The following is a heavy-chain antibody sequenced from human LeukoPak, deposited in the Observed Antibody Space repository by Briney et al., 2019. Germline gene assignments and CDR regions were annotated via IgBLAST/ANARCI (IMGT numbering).Heavy chain of an antibody. CDR2: INTNTGNP. D-gene: IGHD3-22*01. Sequence: AASVKVSCKASGYTFTGYYMHWVRQAPGQGLEWMGWINTNTGNPTYAQGFIGRFVFSLETSVSTAYLQINSLEPEDTAVYYCARAQRNYYDSSGYFGYWGQGTLVTVSS. CDR1: GYTFTGYY. J-gene: IGHJ4*02. V-gene: IGHV7-4-1*02. CDR3: ARAQRNYYDSSGYFGY.